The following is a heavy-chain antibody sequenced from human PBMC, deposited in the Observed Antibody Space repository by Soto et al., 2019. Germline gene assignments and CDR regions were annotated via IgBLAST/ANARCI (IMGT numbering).Heavy chain of an antibody. D-gene: IGHD3-3*01. V-gene: IGHV1-18*01. CDR1: GYTFTSYG. Sequence: QVQLVQSGAEVKKPGASVKVSCKASGYTFTSYGISWVRQAPGQGLEWMGWISAYNGNTNYAQKLQGRVTMNTDTSTSSAYMELSSLRSDDAAVYYCARGGTITIFGVVNYYMDVWGRGTTVTVSS. J-gene: IGHJ6*03. CDR3: ARGGTITIFGVVNYYMDV. CDR2: ISAYNGNT.